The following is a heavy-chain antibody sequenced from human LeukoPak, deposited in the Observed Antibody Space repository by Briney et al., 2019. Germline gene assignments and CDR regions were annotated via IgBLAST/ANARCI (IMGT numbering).Heavy chain of an antibody. CDR3: ARNVSRGEPGGAFDI. D-gene: IGHD3-16*01. Sequence: PSETLSLTCTVSGGAISGRRDYWGWIRQPPGKGLEWIASIYYSGSTHYNPSLKSRVTISVDTSRNQFSLELRTATAADSAIYYCARNVSRGEPGGAFDIWGQGTMATVSS. CDR2: IYYSGST. V-gene: IGHV4-39*01. CDR1: GGAISGRRDY. J-gene: IGHJ3*02.